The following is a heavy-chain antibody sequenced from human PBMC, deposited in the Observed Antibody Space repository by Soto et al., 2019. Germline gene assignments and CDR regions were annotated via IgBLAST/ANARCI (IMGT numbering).Heavy chain of an antibody. D-gene: IGHD3-22*01. CDR3: AKDRSPKYYYDSSGYYYPFDY. Sequence: EVQLLESGGGLVQPGGSLRLSCAASGFTFSSYAMSWVRQAPGKGLEWVSAISGSGGSTYYADSVKGRFTISRDNSKNTLYLQMNSLRAEDTAVYYCAKDRSPKYYYDSSGYYYPFDYWGQGTLVTVSS. CDR1: GFTFSSYA. CDR2: ISGSGGST. J-gene: IGHJ4*02. V-gene: IGHV3-23*01.